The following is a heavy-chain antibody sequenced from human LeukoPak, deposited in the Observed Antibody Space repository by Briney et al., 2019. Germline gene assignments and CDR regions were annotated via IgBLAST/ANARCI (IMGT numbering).Heavy chain of an antibody. J-gene: IGHJ6*02. CDR1: GYTFTSYG. Sequence: GASVKVSCKASGYTFTSYGISWVRQAPGQGLERMGWISAYNGNTNYAQKLQGRVTMTTDTSTSTAYMELRSLRSDDTAVYYCARDTKLDLSSGWDKLYYYYYGMDAWGQGTTVTVSS. D-gene: IGHD6-19*01. V-gene: IGHV1-18*01. CDR2: ISAYNGNT. CDR3: ARDTKLDLSSGWDKLYYYYYGMDA.